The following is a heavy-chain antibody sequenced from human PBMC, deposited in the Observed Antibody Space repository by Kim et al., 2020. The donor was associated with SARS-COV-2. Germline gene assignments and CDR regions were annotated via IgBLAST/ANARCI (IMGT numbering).Heavy chain of an antibody. V-gene: IGHV1-2*02. J-gene: IGHJ1*01. D-gene: IGHD6-25*01. CDR2: VSPNSGNT. CDR1: GYTFNDYF. CDR3: AHRPGFADLSI. Sequence: ASVKVSCRPSGYTFNDYFIHWVRQAPGQGLEWMGWVSPNSGNTRSPQKFQGRVTMTRDTSINTAFMQLGSLTFDDTAIYFCAHRPGFADLSIWGQGTLFT.